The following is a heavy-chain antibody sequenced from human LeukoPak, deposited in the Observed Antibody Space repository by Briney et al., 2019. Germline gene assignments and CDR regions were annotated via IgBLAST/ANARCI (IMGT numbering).Heavy chain of an antibody. CDR3: AAWNYYGSGSYIRSGAFDI. CDR1: AFTFSSYG. Sequence: GGSLRLSCAASAFTFSSYGMHWVRHAPGKGLEWVAVIWYDGSNKYYTDSMKGRFTISRDNSKNTLYLQMNSLRAEDRAVYYCAAWNYYGSGSYIRSGAFDIWGQGTMVTVSS. J-gene: IGHJ3*02. D-gene: IGHD3-10*01. V-gene: IGHV3-33*01. CDR2: IWYDGSNK.